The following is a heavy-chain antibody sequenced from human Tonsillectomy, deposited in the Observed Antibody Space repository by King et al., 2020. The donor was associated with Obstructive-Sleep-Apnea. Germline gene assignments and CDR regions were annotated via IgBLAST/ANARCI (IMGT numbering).Heavy chain of an antibody. J-gene: IGHJ6*02. Sequence: VQLQESGPGLVKPSETLSLTCTVSCYSIRRYYWSWVRQPPGEGLEWIGDIYYSGSTMYNPSLQSRVTISVDTSKNPFSLKLSSVTAADTAVYYCARNTEHYYYYGMDVWGQGTTVTVSS. CDR2: IYYSGST. CDR1: CYSIRRYY. V-gene: IGHV4-59*08. D-gene: IGHD1-26*01. CDR3: ARNTEHYYYYGMDV.